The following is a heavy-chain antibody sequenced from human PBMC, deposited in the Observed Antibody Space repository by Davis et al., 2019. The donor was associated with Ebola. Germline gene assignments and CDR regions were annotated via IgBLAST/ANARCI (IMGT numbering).Heavy chain of an antibody. Sequence: SETLSLTCAVSGGSISSGGYSWSWIRQPPGKGLEWIGYIYHSGSTNYNPSLKSRVTISVDTSKNQFSLKLSSVTAADTAVYYCARRPGPYYYYGMDVWAKGPRSPSP. D-gene: IGHD1-1*01. CDR2: IYHSGST. CDR1: GGSISSGGYS. J-gene: IGHJ6*02. CDR3: ARRPGPYYYYGMDV. V-gene: IGHV4-30-2*01.